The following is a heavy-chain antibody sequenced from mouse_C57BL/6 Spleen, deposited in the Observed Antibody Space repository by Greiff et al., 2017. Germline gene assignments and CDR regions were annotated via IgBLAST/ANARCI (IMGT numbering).Heavy chain of an antibody. CDR3: ARSYSCGSSQPHY. CDR1: GYTFTSYW. D-gene: IGHD1-1*01. Sequence: VQLQQPGTELVKPGASVKLSCKASGYTFTSYWMHWVKQRPGQGLEWIGNINPCNGGTNYNEKFKGKATLTVDKSSSTAYMQLSSLTAEDSAVYYSARSYSCGSSQPHYWGQGTTLTVSS. J-gene: IGHJ2*01. CDR2: INPCNGGT. V-gene: IGHV1-53*01.